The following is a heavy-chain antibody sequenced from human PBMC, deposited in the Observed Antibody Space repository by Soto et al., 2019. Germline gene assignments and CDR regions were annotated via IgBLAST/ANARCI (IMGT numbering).Heavy chain of an antibody. V-gene: IGHV1-69*06. CDR3: ATPMTTGRDYSNMDV. CDR1: GGTFSSST. D-gene: IGHD4-17*01. J-gene: IGHJ6*02. Sequence: QVQLVQSGAEVKKPGSSVKVSCKASGGTFSSSTLTWVRQAPGHGREWMGGIILMFGTANYAQKLQGRVTVTADKSTSTAYMELSSLRSEDTAVYYCATPMTTGRDYSNMDVWGQGTTVTVAS. CDR2: IILMFGTA.